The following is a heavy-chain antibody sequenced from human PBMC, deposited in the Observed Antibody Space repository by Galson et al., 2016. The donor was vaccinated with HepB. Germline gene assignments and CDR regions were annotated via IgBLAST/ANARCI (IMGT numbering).Heavy chain of an antibody. CDR1: GGSVSSGTYF. J-gene: IGHJ4*02. CDR3: ARDRLYYDSRAYYPTFDY. D-gene: IGHD3-22*01. V-gene: IGHV4-61*01. Sequence: LSLTCTVSGGSVSSGTYFWSWIRQPPGKGLEWIGYINSSGSTKYNPSLKSPVTISVDTSKNQFSLKLSSVTAADSAVYYCARDRLYYDSRAYYPTFDYWGQGLLVTVSS. CDR2: INSSGST.